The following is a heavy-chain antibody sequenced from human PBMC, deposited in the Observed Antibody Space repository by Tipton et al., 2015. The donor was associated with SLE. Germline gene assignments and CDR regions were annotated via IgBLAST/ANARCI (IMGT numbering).Heavy chain of an antibody. V-gene: IGHV3-48*03. CDR1: GFTFNSYE. Sequence: SLRLSCAASGFTFNSYEMNWVRQAPGKGLEWVSDISSSGSKTYYADSVKGRFTISRDNAQNSLFLQMNSLGVEDTAVYYCVRDQVGGGVDYWGQGTLVTVSS. CDR2: ISSSGSKT. CDR3: VRDQVGGGVDY. J-gene: IGHJ4*02.